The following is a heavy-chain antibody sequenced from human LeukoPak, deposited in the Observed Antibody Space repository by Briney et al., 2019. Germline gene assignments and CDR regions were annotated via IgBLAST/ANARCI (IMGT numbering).Heavy chain of an antibody. CDR3: ARVMPEGYRYYFDY. D-gene: IGHD2-15*01. CDR1: GGSFSGYY. J-gene: IGHJ4*02. Sequence: SETLSLTYAVYGGSFSGYYWSWIRQPPGKGLEWIGEINHSGSTNYNPSLKSRVTISVDTSKDQFSLKLSSVTAADTPVYYCARVMPEGYRYYFDYWGQGTLVTVSS. V-gene: IGHV4-34*01. CDR2: INHSGST.